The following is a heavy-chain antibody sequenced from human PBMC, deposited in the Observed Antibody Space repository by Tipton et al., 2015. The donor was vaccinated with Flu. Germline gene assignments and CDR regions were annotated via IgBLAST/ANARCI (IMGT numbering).Heavy chain of an antibody. Sequence: TLSLTCTVFGGSIGSSTYYWGWIRQPPGKGLEWIGSLYDSGITYYNPSLKSRVTISLDTSKNQFSLSLTSVTAADTAMYYCARGSWEVRFDPWGQGTLVTVSS. CDR3: ARGSWEVRFDP. CDR1: GGSIGSSTYY. V-gene: IGHV4-39*07. D-gene: IGHD1-26*01. CDR2: LYDSGIT. J-gene: IGHJ5*02.